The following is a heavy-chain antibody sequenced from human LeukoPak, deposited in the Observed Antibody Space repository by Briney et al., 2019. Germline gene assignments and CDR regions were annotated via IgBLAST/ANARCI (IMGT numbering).Heavy chain of an antibody. D-gene: IGHD3-22*01. J-gene: IGHJ4*02. V-gene: IGHV3-48*04. CDR2: IGRSGDRTT. CDR3: ARALINYYDSSGG. CDR1: GFTFSIYS. Sequence: GGSLRLSCAASGFTFSIYSLNWVRQAPGKGLEWVAYIGRSGDRTTKYADSVKGRFTISRDNAENSLYLQMNSLRAEDTAVYYCARALINYYDSSGGWGQGTLVTVSS.